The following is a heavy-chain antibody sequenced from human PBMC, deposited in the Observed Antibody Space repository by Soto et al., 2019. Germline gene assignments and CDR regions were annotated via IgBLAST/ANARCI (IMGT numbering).Heavy chain of an antibody. CDR1: GGTFSSYA. J-gene: IGHJ4*02. Sequence: ASVKVSCKASGGTFSSYAISWVRQAPGQGLEWMGGIRPIFGTANYAQKFQGRVTITADESTSTAYMELSSLRSEDTAVYYCARLVGSSWSHFDYWGQGTLVTVSS. D-gene: IGHD6-13*01. V-gene: IGHV1-69*13. CDR3: ARLVGSSWSHFDY. CDR2: IRPIFGTA.